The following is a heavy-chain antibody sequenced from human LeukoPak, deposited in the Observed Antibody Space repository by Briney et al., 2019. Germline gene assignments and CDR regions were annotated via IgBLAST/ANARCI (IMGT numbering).Heavy chain of an antibody. V-gene: IGHV3-7*01. CDR3: ARSAGSSGWYEGYYFDY. D-gene: IGHD6-13*01. CDR1: GFTFSRYW. CDR2: IKQEGSEK. Sequence: GGALRLSCAASGFTFSRYWMSWVRQAPGKGLEWVANIKQEGSEKYYVDSVKGRFTISRDNAKISLYLQMNSVRAEGTAIYYCARSAGSSGWYEGYYFDYWGQGTLVTVSS. J-gene: IGHJ4*02.